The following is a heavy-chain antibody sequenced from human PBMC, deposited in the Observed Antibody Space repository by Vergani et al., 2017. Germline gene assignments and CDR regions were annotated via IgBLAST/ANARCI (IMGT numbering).Heavy chain of an antibody. D-gene: IGHD2-2*01. CDR2: ISSSSSCR. J-gene: IGHJ2*01. Sequence: EVQLVESGGGLVKPGGSLRLSCAASGFTFSSYSMNWVRQAPGKGLEWVSSISSSSSCRYYADSVKGRFTISRDNAKNSLYLQMNSLRAEDTAVYYCARALGYCSSTSCYDWYFDLWGRGTLVTVSS. CDR3: ARALGYCSSTSCYDWYFDL. CDR1: GFTFSSYS. V-gene: IGHV3-21*01.